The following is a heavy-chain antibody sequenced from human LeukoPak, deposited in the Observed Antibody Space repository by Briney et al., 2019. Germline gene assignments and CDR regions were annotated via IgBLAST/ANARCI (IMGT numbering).Heavy chain of an antibody. CDR3: ARERYLTNNRNYVVY. J-gene: IGHJ4*02. V-gene: IGHV3-64*01. Sequence: PGGSLRLSCAASGFTLSTYAMHWVRQAPGKGLECVSAISTNGGNTHYANSVKGRFTISRDNSTNTLYLQMGSLRAEDMAVYYCARERYLTNNRNYVVYWGQGTLVTVSS. D-gene: IGHD1-14*01. CDR1: GFTLSTYA. CDR2: ISTNGGNT.